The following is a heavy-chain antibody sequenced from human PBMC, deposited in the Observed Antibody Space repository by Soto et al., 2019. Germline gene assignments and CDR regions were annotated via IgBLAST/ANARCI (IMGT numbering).Heavy chain of an antibody. CDR2: IYYSGST. J-gene: IGHJ5*02. V-gene: IGHV4-59*01. CDR1: GGSISSYY. CDR3: ARAPYDSSGYYYPRNWYNWFDP. Sequence: SETLSLTCTVSGGSISSYYWSWIRQPPGKGLEWIGYIYYSGSTNYNPSLKSRVTISVDTSKNQFSLKLSSVTAADTAVYYCARAPYDSSGYYYPRNWYNWFDPWGQGTLVTVSS. D-gene: IGHD3-22*01.